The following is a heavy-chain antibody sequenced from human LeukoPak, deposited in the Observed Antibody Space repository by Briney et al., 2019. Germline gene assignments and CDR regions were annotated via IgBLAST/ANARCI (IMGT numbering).Heavy chain of an antibody. CDR1: GFTFSNYA. D-gene: IGHD5-18*01. CDR3: VRYRVSYKYYAMDV. CDR2: ISGSGGTT. V-gene: IGHV3-23*01. Sequence: GGSLRLSCAASGFTFSNYAMSWVRQAPGKGLEWVSAISGSGGTTYCADSVKGRFTISRDNSLYLQMNSLRVEDTAVYYCVRYRVSYKYYAMDVWGQGTTVAVSS. J-gene: IGHJ6*02.